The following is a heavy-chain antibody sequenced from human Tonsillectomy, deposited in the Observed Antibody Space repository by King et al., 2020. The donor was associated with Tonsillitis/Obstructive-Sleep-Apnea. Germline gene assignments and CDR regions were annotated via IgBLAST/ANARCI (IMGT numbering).Heavy chain of an antibody. D-gene: IGHD3-3*01. Sequence: VQLQESGPGLVKPSETLSLTCTVSGDSTRNNYWSWIRQPPGKGLEWIGYIHYSGTTNYNPSLKSRVTISVETSKNQYSLKQSSVTAADTAVYYCARGYDFWVGGYFDCCGQGTLATVSS. CDR3: ARGYDFWVGGYFDC. V-gene: IGHV4-59*01. CDR1: GDSTRNNY. CDR2: IHYSGTT. J-gene: IGHJ4*02.